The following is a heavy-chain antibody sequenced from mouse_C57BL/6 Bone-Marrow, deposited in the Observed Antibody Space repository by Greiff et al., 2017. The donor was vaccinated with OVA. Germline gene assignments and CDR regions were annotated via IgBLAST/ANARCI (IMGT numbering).Heavy chain of an antibody. CDR1: GYSFTGYY. Sequence: VQLKQSGPELVKPGASVKISCKASGYSFTGYYMNWVKQSPEKSLEWIGEINPSTGGTTYNQKFKAKATLTVDKSSSTAYMQLKSLTSEDSAVYYCARSRITDYWGQGTSVTVSS. CDR2: INPSTGGT. V-gene: IGHV1-42*01. CDR3: ARSRITDY. D-gene: IGHD1-1*01. J-gene: IGHJ4*01.